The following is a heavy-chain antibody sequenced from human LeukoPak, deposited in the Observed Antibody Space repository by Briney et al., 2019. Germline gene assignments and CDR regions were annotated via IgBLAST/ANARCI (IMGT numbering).Heavy chain of an antibody. D-gene: IGHD3-16*01. CDR1: NYPITSDYY. J-gene: IGHJ6*03. CDR3: GRAGFGTAYNRFYYYMDV. V-gene: IGHV4-38-2*01. CDR2: IFHSGIA. Sequence: SETLSLTCAVSNYPITSDYYWVWIRPPPGQGLEWIGQIFHSGIAHYNPSLKSRVTMSVDTSRSQFSVNLNSVTAADTAVYFCGRAGFGTAYNRFYYYMDVWGKGTTVTVSS.